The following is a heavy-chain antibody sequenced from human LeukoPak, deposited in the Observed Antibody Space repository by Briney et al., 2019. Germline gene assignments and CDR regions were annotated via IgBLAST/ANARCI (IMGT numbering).Heavy chain of an antibody. D-gene: IGHD3-3*01. CDR1: GASMNGHY. CDR3: ARVFRGAVASNWFDP. J-gene: IGHJ5*02. CDR2: ISDSGST. V-gene: IGHV4-59*11. Sequence: SETLSLTCSVSGASMNGHYWTWIRLSPGKGLEWIGYISDSGSTSYNPSLRSRVIMALEASKTEFSLRLNSVTVADTAVYYCARVFRGAVASNWFDPWGQGTLVTVSS.